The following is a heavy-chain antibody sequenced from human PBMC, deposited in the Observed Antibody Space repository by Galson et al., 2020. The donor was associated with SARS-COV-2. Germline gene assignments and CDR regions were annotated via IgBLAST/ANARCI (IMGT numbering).Heavy chain of an antibody. V-gene: IGHV4-31*03. J-gene: IGHJ3*02. CDR1: GGSITTYGYY. Sequence: SETLSLTCTVSGGSITTYGYYWSWIRQHPGEGLEWIGYIFSGGDTYFSPSLKSRVTLSRDTSKNLFSLKMNSVTAADTVIYYCARTVATSADAFDIWGQGTMVTVSS. D-gene: IGHD5-12*01. CDR3: ARTVATSADAFDI. CDR2: IFSGGDT.